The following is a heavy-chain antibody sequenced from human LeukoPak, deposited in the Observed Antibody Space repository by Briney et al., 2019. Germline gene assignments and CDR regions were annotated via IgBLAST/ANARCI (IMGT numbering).Heavy chain of an antibody. CDR2: ISSSGSTI. Sequence: GVSVTLSCAASGFTFNDYYMRWLAQAPGKGLVWVIYISSSGSTISYADSVKGRFTISRDNAKNSLYLQMNSLRAEDMAVYYCAGDLLGIAYGEAFYYWGQGTLVTVSS. CDR3: AGDLLGIAYGEAFYY. J-gene: IGHJ4*02. CDR1: GFTFNDYY. V-gene: IGHV3-11*04. D-gene: IGHD6-13*01.